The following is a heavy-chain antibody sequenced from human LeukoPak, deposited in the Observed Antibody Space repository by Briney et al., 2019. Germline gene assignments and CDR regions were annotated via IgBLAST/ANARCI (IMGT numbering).Heavy chain of an antibody. CDR1: GFTFSSYS. D-gene: IGHD3-22*01. Sequence: GGSLRLSCAASGFTFSSYSMNWVRQAPGKGLEWVSSISSSSSYIYYADSVKGRFTISRDNAKNSLYLQMNRLRAEDTAVYYCARDLGVKDYYDSSGYYPEAFQHWGQGTLVTVSS. V-gene: IGHV3-21*01. J-gene: IGHJ1*01. CDR2: ISSSSSYI. CDR3: ARDLGVKDYYDSSGYYPEAFQH.